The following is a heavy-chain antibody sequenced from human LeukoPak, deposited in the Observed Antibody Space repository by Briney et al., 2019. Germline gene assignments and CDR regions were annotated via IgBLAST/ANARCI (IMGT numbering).Heavy chain of an antibody. CDR3: ARDGFHDAFDI. Sequence: GGSLRLSCAASGFTFSSYAMSWVRQAPGKGLEWVSYISSSSTIYYADSVKGRFTISRDNAKNSLYLQMNSLRAEDTAVYYCARDGFHDAFDIWGQGTMVTVSS. CDR2: ISSSSTI. CDR1: GFTFSSYA. V-gene: IGHV3-48*04. D-gene: IGHD3-10*01. J-gene: IGHJ3*02.